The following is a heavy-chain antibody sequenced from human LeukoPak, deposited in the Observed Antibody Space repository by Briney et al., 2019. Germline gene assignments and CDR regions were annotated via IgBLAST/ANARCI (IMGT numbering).Heavy chain of an antibody. V-gene: IGHV3-43D*03. D-gene: IGHD3-10*01. CDR3: AKPKGGSGSAYAFDY. CDR2: ISWDGGST. CDR1: GFTFDDYA. Sequence: GGSLRLSCAASGFTFDDYAMHWVRQAPGKGLEWVSLISWDGGSTYYADSVKGRFTISRDNSKNSLYLQMNSLRAEDTAVYYCAKPKGGSGSAYAFDYWGQGTLVTVSS. J-gene: IGHJ4*02.